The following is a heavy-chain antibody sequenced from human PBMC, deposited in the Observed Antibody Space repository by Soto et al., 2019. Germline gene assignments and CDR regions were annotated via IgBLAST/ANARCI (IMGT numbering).Heavy chain of an antibody. V-gene: IGHV1-24*01. CDR2: FDPEDGET. CDR1: GYTLTELS. Sequence: QVRLVQSGAEVKKPGASVKVSCKVSGYTLTELSMHWVRQAPGKGLEWIGGFDPEDGETSYGQKFQGRVSMTEDTSTDTAYMELSSLRSEDTDVCYCATGTGSPLYWYFDLWGRGTLVTVSS. J-gene: IGHJ2*01. D-gene: IGHD1-1*01. CDR3: ATGTGSPLYWYFDL.